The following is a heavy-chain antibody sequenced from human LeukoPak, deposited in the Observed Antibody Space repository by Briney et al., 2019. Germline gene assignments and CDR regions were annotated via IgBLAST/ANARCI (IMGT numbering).Heavy chain of an antibody. J-gene: IGHJ3*02. CDR3: AKCNPSHAFDI. D-gene: IGHD1-14*01. CDR1: GGSISSGGYS. V-gene: IGHV4-30-2*02. CDR2: IYHSGST. Sequence: SETLSLTCAVSGGSISSGGYSWSWIRQPPGKGLEWIGYIYHSGSTYYNPSLKSRVTISVDRSKNQFSLKLSSVTAADTAVYYCAKCNPSHAFDIWGQGTMVTVSS.